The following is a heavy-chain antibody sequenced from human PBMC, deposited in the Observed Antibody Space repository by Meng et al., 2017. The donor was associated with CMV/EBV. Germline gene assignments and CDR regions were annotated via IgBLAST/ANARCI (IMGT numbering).Heavy chain of an antibody. V-gene: IGHV1-69*05. D-gene: IGHD6-13*01. CDR1: GGTFSSYA. CDR2: IIPIFGTA. Sequence: KASGGTFSSYAISWVRQAPGQGLEWMGGIIPIFGTANYAQKFQGRVTITTDESTSTAYMELSSPRSEDTAVYYCAREWGSSTNWFDPWGQGTLVTVSS. J-gene: IGHJ5*02. CDR3: AREWGSSTNWFDP.